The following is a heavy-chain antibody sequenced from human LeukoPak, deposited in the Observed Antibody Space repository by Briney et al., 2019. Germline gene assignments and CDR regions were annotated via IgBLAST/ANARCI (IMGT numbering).Heavy chain of an antibody. D-gene: IGHD6-19*01. V-gene: IGHV1-46*01. CDR1: GGTFSSNA. Sequence: GASVKVSCKASGGTFSSNAISWVRQAPGQGLEWMGIINPSGGSTSYAQKFQGRVTMTRDMSTSTVYMELSSLRSEDTAVYYCARVGHSSGSLWGQGTLVTVSS. CDR3: ARVGHSSGSL. J-gene: IGHJ4*02. CDR2: INPSGGST.